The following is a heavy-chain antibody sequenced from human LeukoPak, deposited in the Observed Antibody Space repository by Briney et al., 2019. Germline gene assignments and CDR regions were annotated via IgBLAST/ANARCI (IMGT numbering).Heavy chain of an antibody. D-gene: IGHD5-18*01. Sequence: GGSLRLSCAASGIAFSSYWMHWVRQAPGKGLVWVSRINSDGFSITYADSVKGRFTISRDNSKNTLYLQMISLRVEDTAVYYCARGRYGPDMDVWGQGTTVTVSS. CDR2: INSDGFSI. CDR1: GIAFSSYW. CDR3: ARGRYGPDMDV. J-gene: IGHJ6*02. V-gene: IGHV3-74*01.